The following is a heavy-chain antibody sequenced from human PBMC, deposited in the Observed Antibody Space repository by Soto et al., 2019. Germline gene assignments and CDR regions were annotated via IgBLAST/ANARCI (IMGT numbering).Heavy chain of an antibody. CDR1: GGSISSGGYY. Sequence: SSETLSLTCTVSGGSISSGGYYWSWIRQHPGKGLEWIGYIYYSGSTYYNPSLKSRVTTSVDTSKNQFSLKLSSVTAADTAVYYCARLLLLGYCSSSSCFKWFDPWGQGTLVTVSS. J-gene: IGHJ5*02. CDR3: ARLLLLGYCSSSSCFKWFDP. D-gene: IGHD2-2*01. V-gene: IGHV4-31*03. CDR2: IYYSGST.